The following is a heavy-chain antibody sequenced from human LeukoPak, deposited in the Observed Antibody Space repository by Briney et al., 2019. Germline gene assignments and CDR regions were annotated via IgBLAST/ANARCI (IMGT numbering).Heavy chain of an antibody. V-gene: IGHV5-51*01. CDR2: IYPGDSDT. CDR3: ARPISPSSGGPYFFDY. D-gene: IGHD6-6*01. J-gene: IGHJ4*01. Sequence: GESLKISCRVSGYSFPNYWIGWVRQKPGKGLEWMAIIYPGDSDTRYSPSFRGQVSISADKSINTAYLQWDSLRASDTAIYYCARPISPSSGGPYFFDYWGNGTLVTVSS. CDR1: GYSFPNYW.